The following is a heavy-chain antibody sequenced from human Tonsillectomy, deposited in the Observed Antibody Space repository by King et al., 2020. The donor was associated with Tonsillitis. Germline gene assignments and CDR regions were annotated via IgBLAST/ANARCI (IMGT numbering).Heavy chain of an antibody. V-gene: IGHV4-34*01. CDR1: GGSFSGYY. J-gene: IGHJ5*02. CDR2: INHSGSP. CDR3: ARSVGVYNWNWRFDP. Sequence: QVQLQQWGAGLLKPSETLSLTCAVYGGSFSGYYWSWIRQPPGKGLEWIGEINHSGSPNYNPSLKSRVTISVDTSKNQFSLKLSSVTAADTAVFYCARSVGVYNWNWRFDPWGQGTLVTVSS. D-gene: IGHD1-7*01.